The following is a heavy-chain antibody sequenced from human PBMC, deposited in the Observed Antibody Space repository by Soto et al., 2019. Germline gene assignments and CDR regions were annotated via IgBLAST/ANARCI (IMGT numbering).Heavy chain of an antibody. CDR1: GGSISSSNW. V-gene: IGHV4-4*02. D-gene: IGHD3-22*01. J-gene: IGHJ3*02. CDR2: IYHSGST. Sequence: SETLSLTCAVSGGSISSSNWWSWVRQPPGKGLEWIGEIYHSGSTNYNPSLKSRVTISVDKSKNQFSLKLSSVTAADTAVYYCARRGYYDSSGYAFDIWGQGTMVT. CDR3: ARRGYYDSSGYAFDI.